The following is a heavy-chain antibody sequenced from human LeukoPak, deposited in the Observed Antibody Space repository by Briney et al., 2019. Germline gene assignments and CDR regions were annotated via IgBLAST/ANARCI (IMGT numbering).Heavy chain of an antibody. CDR2: IYAGGST. CDR3: ARETQGGNFDY. J-gene: IGHJ4*02. V-gene: IGHV3-66*01. D-gene: IGHD1-26*01. CDR1: GFTVSSNY. Sequence: GGSLRLSCAASGFTVSSNYMSWVRQAPGKGLEWVAVIYAGGSTYYADSVKGRFTISRDNSKNTLYLQMNSLRAEDTAVYYCARETQGGNFDYWGQGTLVTVSS.